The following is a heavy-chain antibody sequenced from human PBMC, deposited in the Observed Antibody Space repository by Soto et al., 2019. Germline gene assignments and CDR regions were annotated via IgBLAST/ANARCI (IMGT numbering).Heavy chain of an antibody. Sequence: ASVKVSCKASGYSFTDYHIHWVRQAPGQGLEWLGRINPKSGGTSTAQKFQGWVTMTTDTSISTASMELTRLTSDDTAIYYCARGDSTGCSNGVCSFFYNHDMDVWGKGTTVTV. CDR2: INPKSGGT. CDR3: ARGDSTGCSNGVCSFFYNHDMDV. V-gene: IGHV1-2*04. CDR1: GYSFTDYH. J-gene: IGHJ6*04. D-gene: IGHD2-8*01.